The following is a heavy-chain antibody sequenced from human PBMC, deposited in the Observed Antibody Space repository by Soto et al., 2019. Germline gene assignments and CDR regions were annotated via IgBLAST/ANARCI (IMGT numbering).Heavy chain of an antibody. V-gene: IGHV3-15*01. D-gene: IGHD3-3*01. Sequence: EVQLVESGGGLVKPGGSLRLSCAASGFTFSNAWMSWVRQAPGKGLEWVGRIKSKTDGGTTDYAAPVKGRFTISRDDSKNTLYLQMNSLKTEDTAVYYCTTGIYDFCSGRPDTHGSYFDYWGQGTLVTVSS. CDR2: IKSKTDGGTT. CDR3: TTGIYDFCSGRPDTHGSYFDY. J-gene: IGHJ4*02. CDR1: GFTFSNAW.